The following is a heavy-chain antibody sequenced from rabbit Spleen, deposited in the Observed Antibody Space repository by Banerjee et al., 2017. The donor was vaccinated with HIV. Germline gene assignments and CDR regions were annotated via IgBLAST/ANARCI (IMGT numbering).Heavy chain of an antibody. Sequence: QSLEESGGDLVKPGASLTLTCTASGVSFSISSYMCWVRQAPGKGLEWIACIDAGSSGFTYFATWAKGRFTISKISSTTVTLQMTRLTAADTATYFCARDTSSSFSSYGMDLWGQGTLVTVS. CDR2: IDAGSSGFT. V-gene: IGHV1S40*01. D-gene: IGHD1-1*01. CDR1: GVSFSISSY. CDR3: ARDTSSSFSSYGMDL. J-gene: IGHJ6*01.